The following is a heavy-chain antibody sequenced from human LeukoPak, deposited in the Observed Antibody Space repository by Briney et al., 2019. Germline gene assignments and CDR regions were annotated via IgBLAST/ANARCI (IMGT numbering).Heavy chain of an antibody. D-gene: IGHD1-1*01. CDR2: SGTAGDT. CDR1: GFTFSDYD. V-gene: IGHV3-13*01. Sequence: PGGSLRLSCAASGFTFSDYDMHWVRQATGKGLEWVSASGTAGDTYYTVSVKGRFTISRENAKNSLYLQMNSLRAGDTAVYYCARVAKERVGGVYYFDYWGQGTLVTVSS. J-gene: IGHJ4*02. CDR3: ARVAKERVGGVYYFDY.